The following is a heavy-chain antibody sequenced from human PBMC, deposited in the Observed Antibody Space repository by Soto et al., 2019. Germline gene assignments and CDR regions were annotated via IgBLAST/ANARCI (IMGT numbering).Heavy chain of an antibody. D-gene: IGHD6-19*01. Sequence: GASVKLSCKASGYTFTGYGISWVRQAPGQGLEWMGWISAYNGNTNYAQKLQGRVTMTTDTSTSTAYMELRSLRSDDTAVYYCATTGYSSGWRPFDYWGQGTLVTVSS. J-gene: IGHJ4*02. V-gene: IGHV1-18*01. CDR3: ATTGYSSGWRPFDY. CDR1: GYTFTGYG. CDR2: ISAYNGNT.